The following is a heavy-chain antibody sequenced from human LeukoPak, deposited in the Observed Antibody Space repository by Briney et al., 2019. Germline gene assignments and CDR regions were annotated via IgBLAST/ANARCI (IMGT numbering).Heavy chain of an antibody. D-gene: IGHD3-16*01. V-gene: IGHV4-38-2*02. J-gene: IGHJ3*02. CDR2: IYHSGST. CDR3: ASYTDAFDI. Sequence: SETLSLTCTVSGYSISSGYYWGWIRQPPGKGLEWIGSIYHSGSTYYNPSLKSRVTISVDTSKNQFSLKLSSVTAADTAVYYCASYTDAFDIWGQGTMVTASS. CDR1: GYSISSGYY.